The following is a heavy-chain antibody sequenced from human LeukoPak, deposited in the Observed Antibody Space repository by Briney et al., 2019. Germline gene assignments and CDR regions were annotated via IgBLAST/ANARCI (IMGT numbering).Heavy chain of an antibody. CDR3: ARVVVAVAGLYYFDY. CDR1: GCTFTSYD. J-gene: IGHJ4*02. CDR2: MNPNSGNT. D-gene: IGHD6-19*01. Sequence: GASVKVPCKASGCTFTSYDINWVRQATGQGLEWMGWMNPNSGNTGYAQKFQGRVTMTRNTSISTAYMELRSLRSDDTAVYYCARVVVAVAGLYYFDYWGQGTLVTVSS. V-gene: IGHV1-8*01.